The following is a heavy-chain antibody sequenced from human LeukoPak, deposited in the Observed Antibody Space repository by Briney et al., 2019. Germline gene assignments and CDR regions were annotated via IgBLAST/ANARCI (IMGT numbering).Heavy chain of an antibody. CDR1: GYTYTTYG. CDR2: ISGNGDNT. CDR3: ARVHGYYIGLYYFDY. V-gene: IGHV1-18*01. Sequence: ASVKVSCKASGYTYTTYGISLVRQAPGQGLEWMGWISGNGDNTKYVQEFQGRVTMTTDTSTSTAYMDLRSLRSDDTAIYYCARVHGYYIGLYYFDYWGQGTLVTVSS. J-gene: IGHJ4*02. D-gene: IGHD4-17*01.